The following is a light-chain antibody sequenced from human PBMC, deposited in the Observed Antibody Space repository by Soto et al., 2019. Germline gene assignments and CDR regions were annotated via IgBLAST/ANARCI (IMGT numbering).Light chain of an antibody. CDR1: SSDVGGYNY. J-gene: IGLJ1*01. Sequence: QSALTQPRSVSGSPGQSVTISCSGTSSDVGGYNYVSWYQQYPGAAPKLMIYDVTMRPSGVPYRFSGSKSGNTASLTISGLQAEEEAVYYCCSYAGSYTFYVFGGGTKLTVL. V-gene: IGLV2-11*01. CDR2: DVT. CDR3: CSYAGSYTFYV.